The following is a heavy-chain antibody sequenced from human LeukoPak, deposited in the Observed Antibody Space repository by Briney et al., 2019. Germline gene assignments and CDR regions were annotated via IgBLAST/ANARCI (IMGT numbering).Heavy chain of an antibody. Sequence: GASVKVSCKASGYTFTGYYVHWVRQAPGQGLEWMGWINPNSGGTNYAQKFQGRVTMTRDTSISTAYMELSRLRSDDTAVYYCARDLVGATRAFDYWGQGTLVTVSS. J-gene: IGHJ4*02. D-gene: IGHD1-26*01. V-gene: IGHV1-2*02. CDR3: ARDLVGATRAFDY. CDR1: GYTFTGYY. CDR2: INPNSGGT.